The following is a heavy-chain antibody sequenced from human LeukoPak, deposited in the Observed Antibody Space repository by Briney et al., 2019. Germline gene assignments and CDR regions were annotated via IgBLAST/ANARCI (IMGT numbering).Heavy chain of an antibody. CDR1: GFTVSSNY. CDR2: IYSGGST. Sequence: GGSLRLSCAASGFTVSSNYMSWVRQAPGKGLEWVSIIYSGGSTYYADSVRGRFTISRDNSKNTLCLQMNSLRAEDTAVHYCARDRMVRYAFDIWGQGTLVTVSS. CDR3: ARDRMVRYAFDI. J-gene: IGHJ3*02. V-gene: IGHV3-53*01. D-gene: IGHD3-10*01.